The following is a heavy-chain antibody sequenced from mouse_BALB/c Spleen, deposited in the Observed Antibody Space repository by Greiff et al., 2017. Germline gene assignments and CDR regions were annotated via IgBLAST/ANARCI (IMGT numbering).Heavy chain of an antibody. CDR3: ARGGLLRSLFDY. CDR2: IYPYNGGT. CDR1: GYTFTDYN. J-gene: IGHJ2*01. Sequence: EVQLQQSGPELVKPGASVKISCKASGYTFTDYNMHWVKQSHGKSLEWIGYIYPYNGGTGYNQKFKSKATLTVDNSSSTAYMELRSLTSEDSAVYYCARGGLLRSLFDYWGQGTTLTVSS. V-gene: IGHV1S29*02. D-gene: IGHD1-1*01.